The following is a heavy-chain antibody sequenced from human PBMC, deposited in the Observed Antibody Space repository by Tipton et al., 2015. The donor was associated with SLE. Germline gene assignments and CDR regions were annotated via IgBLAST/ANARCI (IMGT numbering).Heavy chain of an antibody. D-gene: IGHD4-17*01. CDR3: ARGPPDYGDYGDWDFDL. V-gene: IGHV3-30*19. Sequence: SLRLSCAASGFSFSTYGIHWVRQAPGKGLEWAAFIAYDGRNEYYADSVKGRFTISRDNSKNTLYLQMNSLRPEDTAVYHCARGPPDYGDYGDWDFDLWGRGTQVTVSS. CDR2: IAYDGRNE. J-gene: IGHJ2*01. CDR1: GFSFSTYG.